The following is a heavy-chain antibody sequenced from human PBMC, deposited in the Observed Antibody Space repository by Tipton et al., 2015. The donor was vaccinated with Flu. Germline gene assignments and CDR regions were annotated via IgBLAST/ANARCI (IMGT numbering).Heavy chain of an antibody. Sequence: TLSLTCSVSGPSINSGSFYWGWIRQPPGKGLEWIGSIYYGGNTYYSPSLRSRVTISLDTSNRQFSLRVTSVTAADTAVYYCARDQCNWGPCDFFYGMDVWGQGP. V-gene: IGHV4-39*07. J-gene: IGHJ6*02. CDR3: ARDQCNWGPCDFFYGMDV. CDR2: IYYGGNT. CDR1: GPSINSGSFY. D-gene: IGHD7-27*01.